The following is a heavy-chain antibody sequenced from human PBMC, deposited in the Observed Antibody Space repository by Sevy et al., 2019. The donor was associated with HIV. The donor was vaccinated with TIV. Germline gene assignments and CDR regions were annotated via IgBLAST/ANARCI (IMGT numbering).Heavy chain of an antibody. D-gene: IGHD6-19*01. J-gene: IGHJ4*02. CDR1: GFTFNTHA. Sequence: GGSLRLSCAASGFTFNTHAMHWVRQAPGKGLEWVALISYDGIIKYYADSVKGPLTIARDNSKNTLSLQMNSLRIENTAVYYCAREGGYTSAWSPGNYWGQGTLVTVSS. CDR3: AREGGYTSAWSPGNY. V-gene: IGHV3-30*04. CDR2: ISYDGIIK.